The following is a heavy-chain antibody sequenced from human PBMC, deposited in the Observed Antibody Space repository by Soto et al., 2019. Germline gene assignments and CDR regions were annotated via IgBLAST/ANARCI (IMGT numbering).Heavy chain of an antibody. CDR2: ITSSGGGT. D-gene: IGHD6-13*01. CDR3: AKLTAA. V-gene: IGHV3-23*01. Sequence: GGSLRLSCAASGFTFSAYVMSWVRQAPGKGLEWVSSITSSGGGTYYADSVKGRFTVSRDNSKNTVYLQMNSLRDEDTAVYYCAKLTAAWGLGTLVTVSS. CDR1: GFTFSAYV. J-gene: IGHJ4*02.